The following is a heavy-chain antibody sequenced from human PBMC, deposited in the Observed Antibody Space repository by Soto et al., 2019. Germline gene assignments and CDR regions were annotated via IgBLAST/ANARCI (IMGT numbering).Heavy chain of an antibody. V-gene: IGHV3-7*03. CDR3: ARDHLILPAHDFFYGSDV. CDR2: IPQDGVDG. CDR1: GFTFSMYS. Sequence: DVKLVESGGGLVQPGDSLRLSCEVSGFTFSMYSMSWVRQSPGKGLEWVAKIPQDGVDGHYADSVKGRFIISRDNGKNSLHLQLKNLRAEDTAVYYCARDHLILPAHDFFYGSDVWGRGATVTVSS. D-gene: IGHD2-21*02. J-gene: IGHJ6*02.